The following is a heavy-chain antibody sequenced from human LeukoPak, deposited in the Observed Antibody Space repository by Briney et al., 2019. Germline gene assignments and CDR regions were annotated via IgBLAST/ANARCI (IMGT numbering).Heavy chain of an antibody. CDR1: GGSISSYY. CDR3: ARLTGGGWYYFDY. Sequence: SETLSLTCTVSGGSISSYYWSWIRRPPGKGLEWIGYIYYSGSTNYNPSLKSRVTISVDTSKNQFSLKLSSVTAADTAVYYCARLTGGGWYYFDYWGQGTLVTVSS. J-gene: IGHJ4*02. CDR2: IYYSGST. V-gene: IGHV4-59*01. D-gene: IGHD6-19*01.